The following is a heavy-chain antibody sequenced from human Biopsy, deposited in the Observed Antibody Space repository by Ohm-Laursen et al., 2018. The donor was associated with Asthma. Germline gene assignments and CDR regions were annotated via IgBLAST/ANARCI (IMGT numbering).Heavy chain of an antibody. CDR1: GGTFNTYV. CDR3: ARKAGSCISRTCYSLDL. V-gene: IGHV1-69*13. CDR2: INSVFGTT. J-gene: IGHJ5*02. Sequence: GASVKVSCKSLGGTFNTYVIGWVRQAPGQGLEWMGGINSVFGTTTYPQKFQDRVTITADDSTSTVYMELSSLRSEDTAVYYCARKAGSCISRTCYSLDLWGRGTLVTVSS. D-gene: IGHD2-2*01.